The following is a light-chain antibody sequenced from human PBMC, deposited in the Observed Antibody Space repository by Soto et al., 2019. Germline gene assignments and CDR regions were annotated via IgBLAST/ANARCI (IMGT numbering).Light chain of an antibody. Sequence: DVQMTQSPSTLPASVGDRVTITCRASQSISSWLAWYQQKPGKAPKLLIYDASSLESGVPSRFSGSGSGTEFTLTISSLQPDDFATYYCQQYNSYSQTFGQGTKVDNK. V-gene: IGKV1-5*01. CDR1: QSISSW. J-gene: IGKJ1*01. CDR2: DAS. CDR3: QQYNSYSQT.